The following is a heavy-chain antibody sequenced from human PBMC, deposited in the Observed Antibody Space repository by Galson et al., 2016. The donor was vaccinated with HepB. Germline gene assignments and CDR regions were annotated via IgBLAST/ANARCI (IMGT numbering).Heavy chain of an antibody. J-gene: IGHJ6*02. CDR2: TCYRSKWYN. D-gene: IGHD1/OR15-1a*01. V-gene: IGHV6-1*01. Sequence: CAISGDSVSSNSAAWNWIRQSPPRGLEWLGRTCYRSKWYNDYAVSVKSRIIVNPVTSKNQFSLQLNSVTPEDTAVYYCVEQRKGAPYGMDVWGQGTTVTVSS. CDR1: GDSVSSNSAA. CDR3: VEQRKGAPYGMDV.